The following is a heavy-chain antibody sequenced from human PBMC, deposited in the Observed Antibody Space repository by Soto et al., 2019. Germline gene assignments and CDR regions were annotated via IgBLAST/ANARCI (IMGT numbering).Heavy chain of an antibody. V-gene: IGHV3-9*01. J-gene: IGHJ4*02. CDR3: AKGRYDFWSPYYFDS. D-gene: IGHD3-3*01. Sequence: SLRLSCVCTGLTFDDFAMHWVRQAPGKGLEWVSGITWNSRVLAYADSVKGRFTISRDNARNSLYLQMDSLRDEDTALYYCAKGRYDFWSPYYFDSWGQGTLVTVSS. CDR1: GLTFDDFA. CDR2: ITWNSRVL.